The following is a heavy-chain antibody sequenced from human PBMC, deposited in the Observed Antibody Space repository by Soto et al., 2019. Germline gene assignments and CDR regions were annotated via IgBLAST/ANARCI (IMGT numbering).Heavy chain of an antibody. V-gene: IGHV3-33*01. Sequence: GGSLRLSCAASGFTFSSYGMHWVRQAPGKGLEWVAVIWYDGSNKYYADSVKGRFTISRDNSKNTLYLQMNSLRAEDTAVYYCARDGGLEWELSSHGMDVWGQGTTVTVSS. J-gene: IGHJ6*02. CDR3: ARDGGLEWELSSHGMDV. D-gene: IGHD1-26*01. CDR1: GFTFSSYG. CDR2: IWYDGSNK.